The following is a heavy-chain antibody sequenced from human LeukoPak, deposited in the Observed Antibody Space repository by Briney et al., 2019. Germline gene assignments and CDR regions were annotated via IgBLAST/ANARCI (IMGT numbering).Heavy chain of an antibody. CDR3: ARLPNYYDSSGYYSYFDY. V-gene: IGHV4-34*01. D-gene: IGHD3-22*01. CDR2: INHSGST. CDR1: GGSFSGYY. J-gene: IGHJ4*02. Sequence: PSETLSLTCAVYGGSFSGYYWSWIRQPPGKGLEWIGEINHSGSTYYNPSLKSRVTISVDTSKNQFSLKLSSVTAADTAVYYCARLPNYYDSSGYYSYFDYWGQGTLVTVSS.